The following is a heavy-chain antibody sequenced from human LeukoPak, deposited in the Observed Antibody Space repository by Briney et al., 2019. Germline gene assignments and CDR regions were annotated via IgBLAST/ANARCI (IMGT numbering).Heavy chain of an antibody. V-gene: IGHV3-30*03. D-gene: IGHD3-10*01. Sequence: PGGSLRLSCAASGFTFSSYGMHWVRQAPGKGLEWVAVISYDGSNKYYADSVKGRFTISRDNSKNTLYLQMNSLRAEDTAVYYCARDLVNYGSGSYYTTHYYYGMDVWGQGTTVTVSS. CDR2: ISYDGSNK. J-gene: IGHJ6*02. CDR1: GFTFSSYG. CDR3: ARDLVNYGSGSYYTTHYYYGMDV.